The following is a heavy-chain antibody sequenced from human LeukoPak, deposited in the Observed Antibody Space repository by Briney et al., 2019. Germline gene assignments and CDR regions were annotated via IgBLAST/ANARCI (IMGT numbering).Heavy chain of an antibody. D-gene: IGHD1-7*01. CDR2: ISYDGSNK. J-gene: IGHJ4*02. Sequence: GRSLRLSCAASGFTFSSYGMHWVRQAPGKGLEWVAVISYDGSNKYYADSVKGRFTISRDNSKNTLYLQMKSLRAEDTAVYYCAKVGDWNYFEGSGIDYLGQGTLVTVPS. CDR3: AKVGDWNYFEGSGIDY. CDR1: GFTFSSYG. V-gene: IGHV3-30*18.